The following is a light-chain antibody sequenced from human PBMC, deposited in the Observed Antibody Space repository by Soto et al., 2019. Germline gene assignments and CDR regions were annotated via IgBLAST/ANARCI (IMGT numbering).Light chain of an antibody. CDR1: QSISSW. J-gene: IGKJ4*01. Sequence: TQSPSTLSGSVGDRVTITCRASQSISSWLAWYQQKPGKAPKLLIFDASSLESGVPSRFSGSGSGTEFTLAISSLQPDDFATYYCQQYNSYPLTFGGGTKVDIK. CDR3: QQYNSYPLT. V-gene: IGKV1-5*01. CDR2: DAS.